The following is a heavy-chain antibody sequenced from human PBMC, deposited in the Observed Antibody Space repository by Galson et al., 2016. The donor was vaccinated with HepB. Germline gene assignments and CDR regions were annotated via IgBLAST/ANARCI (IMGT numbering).Heavy chain of an antibody. Sequence: SETLSLTCTVSGASISSGDYYWGWIRQPPGKGLEWLGSMYYSGTTYYKPSLKSRVTISIDTTKNQLSLKLSSVTAADTAVYYCARDRGVNYYDKSLSFDLWGQGTTVTVSS. CDR2: MYYSGTT. D-gene: IGHD3-22*01. CDR3: ARDRGVNYYDKSLSFDL. J-gene: IGHJ6*02. CDR1: GASISSGDYY. V-gene: IGHV4-39*07.